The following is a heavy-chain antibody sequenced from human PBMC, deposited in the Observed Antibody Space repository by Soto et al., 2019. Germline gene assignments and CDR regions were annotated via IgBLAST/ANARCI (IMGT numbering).Heavy chain of an antibody. CDR3: ARTPGRWSYSSF. Sequence: QVQLVQSGAEVKKPGASMKVSCRASGYTFRNYGVTWVRQAPGQGLEWMGWVSAFNGDRNYAQRFQGRVTMTTDTSTSTAYLERRSLRSVDTAVYYCARTPGRWSYSSFWGQGTLVTVSA. J-gene: IGHJ4*02. V-gene: IGHV1-18*01. CDR1: GYTFRNYG. CDR2: VSAFNGDR. D-gene: IGHD1-26*01.